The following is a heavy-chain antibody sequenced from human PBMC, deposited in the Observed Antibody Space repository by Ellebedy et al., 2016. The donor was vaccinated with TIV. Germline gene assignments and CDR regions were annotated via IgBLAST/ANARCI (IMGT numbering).Heavy chain of an antibody. J-gene: IGHJ4*02. CDR1: GFSFSDYY. Sequence: GGSLRLXCAASGFSFSDYYMSWIRQAPGKGLEWVAYISSSSSHSIYADSVKGRFTISRDNAKNSLYLQMNSLRAEDTAVYYCARDYYDSSGNTYLYFDYWGQGTLVTVSS. CDR3: ARDYYDSSGNTYLYFDY. V-gene: IGHV3-11*06. D-gene: IGHD3-22*01. CDR2: ISSSSSHS.